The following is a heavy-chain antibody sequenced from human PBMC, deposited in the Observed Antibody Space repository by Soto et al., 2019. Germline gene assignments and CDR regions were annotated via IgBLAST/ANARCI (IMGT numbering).Heavy chain of an antibody. CDR2: IYYSGST. CDR1: GGSISSSSYY. V-gene: IGHV4-39*01. D-gene: IGHD3-10*01. Sequence: SETLSLTCTVSGGSISSSSYYWGGIRQPPGKGLEWIGSIYYSGSTYYNPSLKSRVTISVDTSKNQFSLKLSSVTAADTAVYYCASQLWFAEAYYGIDVWGQGTTLTVSS. CDR3: ASQLWFAEAYYGIDV. J-gene: IGHJ6*02.